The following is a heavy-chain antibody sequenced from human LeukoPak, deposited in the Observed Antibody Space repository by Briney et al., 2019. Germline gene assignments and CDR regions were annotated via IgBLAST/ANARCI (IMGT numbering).Heavy chain of an antibody. Sequence: GGSLRLSCAASGFTFDDYGMSWVRQAPGKGLEWVSAISGSGGSTYYADSVKGRFTISRDNSKNTLYLQMNSLRAEDTAVYYCAKATGYSSGWHFDYWGQGTLVTVSS. CDR2: ISGSGGST. CDR1: GFTFDDYG. J-gene: IGHJ4*02. D-gene: IGHD6-19*01. CDR3: AKATGYSSGWHFDY. V-gene: IGHV3-23*01.